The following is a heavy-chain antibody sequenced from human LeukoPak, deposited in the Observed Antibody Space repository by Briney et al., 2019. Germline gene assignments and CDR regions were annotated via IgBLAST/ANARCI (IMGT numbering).Heavy chain of an antibody. CDR1: GGSISSSSYY. J-gene: IGHJ6*02. CDR2: IYYSGST. Sequence: SETLSLTCTVSGGSISSSSYYWGWIRQPPGKGLEWIGSIYYSGSTYYNPSLKSRVTISVDTSKNQFSLKLSSVTAADTAVYYCARHARRYYYYYGMDVWGQGTTATVSS. V-gene: IGHV4-39*01. CDR3: ARHARRYYYYYGMDV.